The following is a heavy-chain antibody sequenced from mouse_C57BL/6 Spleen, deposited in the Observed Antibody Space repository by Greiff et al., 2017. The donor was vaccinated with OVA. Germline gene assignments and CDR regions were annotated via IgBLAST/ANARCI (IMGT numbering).Heavy chain of an antibody. V-gene: IGHV1-52*01. Sequence: QVQLQQPGAELVRPGSSVKLSCKASGYTFTSYWMHWVKQRPLQGLEWIGNIDPSDSETHYNQKFKDKATLTVDKSSSTAYMQLSSLTSEDSAVYYCARSGYGSSFWYFDVWGTGTTVTVSS. D-gene: IGHD1-1*01. CDR1: GYTFTSYW. CDR3: ARSGYGSSFWYFDV. CDR2: IDPSDSET. J-gene: IGHJ1*03.